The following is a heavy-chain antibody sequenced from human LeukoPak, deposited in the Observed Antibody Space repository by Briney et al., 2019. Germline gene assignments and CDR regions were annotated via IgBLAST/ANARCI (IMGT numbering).Heavy chain of an antibody. CDR3: ARDTQAAAVFDY. CDR1: GFTVSSNY. V-gene: IGHV3-66*02. J-gene: IGHJ4*02. CDR2: IYSGGST. D-gene: IGHD6-13*01. Sequence: GGSLRLSCAASGFTVSSNYMSWVRQAPGKGLEWVSVIYSGGSTYYADSVKGRFTISRDNSKNTLYLQMNSLRAEDTAVYYCARDTQAAAVFDYWGQGTLVTVSS.